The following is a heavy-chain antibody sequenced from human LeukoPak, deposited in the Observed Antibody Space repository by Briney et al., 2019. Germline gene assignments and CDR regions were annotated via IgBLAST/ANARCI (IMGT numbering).Heavy chain of an antibody. J-gene: IGHJ3*02. Sequence: VASVKVSCKASGGTFSSYAISWVRQAPGQGLEWMGGIIPIFGTANYAQKFQGRVSITTDESTSTAYMELSSLGSEDTAVYYCARDGQGAFDIWGQGTMVTVSS. CDR1: GGTFSSYA. CDR2: IIPIFGTA. V-gene: IGHV1-69*05. CDR3: ARDGQGAFDI.